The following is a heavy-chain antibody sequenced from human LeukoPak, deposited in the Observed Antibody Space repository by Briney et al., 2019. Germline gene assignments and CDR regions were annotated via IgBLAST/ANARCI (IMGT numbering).Heavy chain of an antibody. J-gene: IGHJ3*02. CDR1: GFTFDDYG. V-gene: IGHV3-20*04. D-gene: IGHD3-22*01. Sequence: AGGSLRLSCAASGFTFDDYGVSWVRQAPGKGLEWVSGINWNGGSTGYADSVKGRFTISRDNAKNSLYLQMNSLRAEDTALYYCARDIPDYYDSSGYYYQAFDIWGQGTMVTVSS. CDR2: INWNGGST. CDR3: ARDIPDYYDSSGYYYQAFDI.